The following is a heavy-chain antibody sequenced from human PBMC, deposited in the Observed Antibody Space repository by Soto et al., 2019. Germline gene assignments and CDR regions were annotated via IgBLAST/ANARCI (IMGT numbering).Heavy chain of an antibody. CDR3: ARERSSGWYVDY. J-gene: IGHJ4*02. CDR1: GYTFTSYD. Sequence: QVQLVQSGAEVKKPGASVKVSCKASGYTFTSYDINSVRQATGQGLEWMGWMNPNSGNTVYAQKFQGRVTMTRNTSVSTAYMELSSLRSEDTAVYYCARERSSGWYVDYWGQGTLVTVSS. D-gene: IGHD6-19*01. V-gene: IGHV1-8*01. CDR2: MNPNSGNT.